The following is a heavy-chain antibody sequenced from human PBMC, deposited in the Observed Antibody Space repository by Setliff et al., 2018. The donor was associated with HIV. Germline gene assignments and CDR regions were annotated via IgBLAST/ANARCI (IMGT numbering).Heavy chain of an antibody. CDR1: GFTFSDYY. V-gene: IGHV3-11*03. CDR3: AKTVALLRAARLDLDY. J-gene: IGHJ4*02. CDR2: ISSSSTYR. D-gene: IGHD6-6*01. Sequence: GGSLRLSCAASGFTFSDYYMSWIRQAPGKGLEWVSYISSSSTYRIYADSVKGRFTISRDNSKNILYLQMNSLRVEDSAVYYCAKTVALLRAARLDLDYWGQGTLVTVSS.